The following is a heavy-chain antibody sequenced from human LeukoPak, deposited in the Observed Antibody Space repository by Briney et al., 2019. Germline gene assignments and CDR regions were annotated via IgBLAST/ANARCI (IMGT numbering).Heavy chain of an antibody. CDR3: AKGESSGPSDG. Sequence: ASVKVSCKASGYTLSNYYIHWVRQAPGQGLDWMGIINPSRGNTYYAQKFRGRVTMTRDTSTSTVYMELSSLRSDDTAVYYCAKGESSGPSDGWGQGTLVTVSS. CDR2: INPSRGNT. CDR1: GYTLSNYY. V-gene: IGHV1-46*01. D-gene: IGHD6-19*01. J-gene: IGHJ4*02.